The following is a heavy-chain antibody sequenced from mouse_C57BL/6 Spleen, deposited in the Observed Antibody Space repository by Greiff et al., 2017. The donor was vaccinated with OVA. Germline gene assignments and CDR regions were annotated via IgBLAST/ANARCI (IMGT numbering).Heavy chain of an antibody. J-gene: IGHJ1*03. Sequence: EVKLQESGPGLVKPSQSLSLTCSVTGYSITSGYYWNWIRQFPGNKLEWMGYISYDGSNNYNPSLKNRISITRDTSKKQFFLKLNSVTTEDTATYYCARDVGSYWYFDVWGTGTTVTVSS. CDR3: ARDVGSYWYFDV. CDR2: ISYDGSN. CDR1: GYSITSGYY. V-gene: IGHV3-6*01.